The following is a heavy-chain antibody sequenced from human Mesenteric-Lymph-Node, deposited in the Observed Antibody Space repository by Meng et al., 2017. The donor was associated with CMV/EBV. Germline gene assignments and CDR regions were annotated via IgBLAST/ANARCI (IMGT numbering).Heavy chain of an antibody. D-gene: IGHD1-26*01. CDR3: ASEGWELLSGMDV. J-gene: IGHJ6*02. V-gene: IGHV3-21*01. CDR1: GFTFSSYS. Sequence: GSLRLSCAASGFTFSSYSMNWVRQAPGKGLEWVSSISSSSSYIYYADSVKGRFTISRDNAKNSLYLQMNSLRAEDTAVYYCASEGWELLSGMDVWGQGTTVTVSS. CDR2: ISSSSSYI.